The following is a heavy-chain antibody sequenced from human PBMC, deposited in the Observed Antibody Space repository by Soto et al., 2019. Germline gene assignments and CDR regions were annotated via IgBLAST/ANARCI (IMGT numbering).Heavy chain of an antibody. CDR3: ARDMPVLRFLEWPLDRDMVYYGMDV. Sequence: ASVKVSCKASGYTFTSYCISWVRQAPGQGLEWMGWISAYNGNTNYAQKLQGRVTMTTDTSTSTAYMELRSLRSDDTAVYYCARDMPVLRFLEWPLDRDMVYYGMDVWGQGTTVTVSS. J-gene: IGHJ6*02. CDR2: ISAYNGNT. D-gene: IGHD3-3*01. CDR1: GYTFTSYC. V-gene: IGHV1-18*04.